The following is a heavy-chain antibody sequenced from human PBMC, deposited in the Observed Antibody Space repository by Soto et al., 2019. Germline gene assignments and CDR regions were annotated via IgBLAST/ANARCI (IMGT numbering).Heavy chain of an antibody. J-gene: IGHJ6*02. CDR2: IYHSGST. D-gene: IGHD3-3*01. V-gene: IGHV4-30-2*01. CDR1: GGSISSGGYS. CDR3: ARGGYDFWSGFTVYGMDV. Sequence: LSLTCAVSGGSISSGGYSWSWIRQPPGKGLEWIGYIYHSGSTYYNPSLKSRVTISVDRSKNQFSLKLSSVTAADTAVYYCARGGYDFWSGFTVYGMDVWGQGTTVTVSS.